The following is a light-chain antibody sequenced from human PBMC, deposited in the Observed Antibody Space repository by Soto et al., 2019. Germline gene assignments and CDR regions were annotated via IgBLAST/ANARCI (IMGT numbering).Light chain of an antibody. J-gene: IGLJ2*01. CDR3: NSYAGSNNFVV. Sequence: QSALTQPPSASGSPGQSVTISCTGTSSDVGGYNFVSWYQQRPGKAPKLMIYEVSKRPSGVPDRFSGSKSGNTASLTVSGLQAEDEADYYCNSYAGSNNFVVFGGGTKVTVL. CDR2: EVS. V-gene: IGLV2-8*01. CDR1: SSDVGGYNF.